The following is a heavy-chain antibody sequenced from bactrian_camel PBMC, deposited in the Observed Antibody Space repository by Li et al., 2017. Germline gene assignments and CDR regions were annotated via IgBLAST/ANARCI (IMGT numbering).Heavy chain of an antibody. CDR2: INNHGAT. Sequence: HVQLVESGGGSVQAGGSLRLACTASGHGDSDYCMGWFRQTPGKEREGVAAINNHGATSYADSVKGRFTVSQDNAKNTLYLQMNSLKPEDTAVYYCAAALEACYPEFWLTIVTPLEYNYWGQGTQVTVS. J-gene: IGHJ4*01. CDR1: GHGDSDYC. V-gene: IGHV3S53*01. D-gene: IGHD1*01. CDR3: AAALEACYPEFWLTIVTPLEYNY.